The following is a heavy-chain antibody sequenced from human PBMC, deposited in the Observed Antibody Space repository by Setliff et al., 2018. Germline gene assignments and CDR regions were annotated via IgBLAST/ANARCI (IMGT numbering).Heavy chain of an antibody. V-gene: IGHV1-18*03. CDR3: ARGYCDGIGCPAPLYYFDS. CDR2: ISAYNGNT. Sequence: ASVKVSCKASGYTFTSYGISWVRQAPGQGLEWMGWISAYNGNTNYAQKLQGRVTFTRDTFAETAYMELRSLTSDDMAVYYCARGYCDGIGCPAPLYYFDSWGQGTLVTVSS. J-gene: IGHJ4*02. CDR1: GYTFTSYG. D-gene: IGHD2-21*01.